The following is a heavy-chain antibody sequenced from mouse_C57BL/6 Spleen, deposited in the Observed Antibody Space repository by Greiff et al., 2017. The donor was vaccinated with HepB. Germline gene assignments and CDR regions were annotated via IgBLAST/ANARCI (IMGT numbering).Heavy chain of an antibody. CDR2: IDPSESYT. Sequence: QVQLQQPGAELVKPGASVKLSCKASGYTFTSYWMQGVKQRPGQGLEWIGEIDPSESYTNYNQKFKGKATLTVDTSSSPAYMQLGSLTSEDSAVYYGARYSLYFDYWGQGTTLTVSS. V-gene: IGHV1-50*01. J-gene: IGHJ2*01. CDR3: ARYSLYFDY. CDR1: GYTFTSYW. D-gene: IGHD3-1*01.